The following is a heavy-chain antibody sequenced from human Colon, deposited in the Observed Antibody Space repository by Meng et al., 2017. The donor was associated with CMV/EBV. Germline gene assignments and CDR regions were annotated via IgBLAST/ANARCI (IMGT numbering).Heavy chain of an antibody. J-gene: IGHJ4*02. D-gene: IGHD6-19*01. CDR2: IYSGGRSP. CDR3: ARGSGWYDY. Sequence: LSCEVSGFSLSNFAMTWVRQAPGKGLEWVSLIYSGGRSPVYADSVEGRFAISTDDSKKTVFLQMNSLRADDTAVYYCARGSGWYDYWGQGILVTVSS. V-gene: IGHV3-23*03. CDR1: GFSLSNFA.